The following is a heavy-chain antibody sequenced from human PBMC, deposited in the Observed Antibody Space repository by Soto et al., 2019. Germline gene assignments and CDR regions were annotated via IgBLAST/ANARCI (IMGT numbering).Heavy chain of an antibody. CDR3: ARVGHCSGGSCPWFDP. D-gene: IGHD2-15*01. CDR2: ISYRGST. CDR1: GDSITSGGYY. Sequence: SETLSLTCSVSGDSITSGGYYWSWIRQHPGKALEWIGYISYRGSTYYNPSLLSRASISVDTSKNQFALKLSSVTAADTAVYYRARVGHCSGGSCPWFDPWGQGTLVTVSS. J-gene: IGHJ5*02. V-gene: IGHV4-31*03.